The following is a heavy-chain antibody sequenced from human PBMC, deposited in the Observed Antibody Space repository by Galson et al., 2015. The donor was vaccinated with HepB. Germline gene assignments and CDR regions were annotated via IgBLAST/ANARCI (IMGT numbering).Heavy chain of an antibody. Sequence: SLRLSCAASGFTFSSYWMSWVRQAPGKGLEWVANIKQDGSEKYYVDSVKGRFTISRDNAKNSLYLQMNSLRAEDTAVYYCARDLPGIAVAGLEWGQGTLVTVSS. CDR1: GFTFSSYW. J-gene: IGHJ4*02. V-gene: IGHV3-7*03. CDR2: IKQDGSEK. D-gene: IGHD6-19*01. CDR3: ARDLPGIAVAGLE.